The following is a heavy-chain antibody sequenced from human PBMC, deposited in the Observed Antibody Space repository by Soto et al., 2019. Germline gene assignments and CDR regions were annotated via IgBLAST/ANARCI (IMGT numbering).Heavy chain of an antibody. J-gene: IGHJ3*02. D-gene: IGHD6-13*01. CDR3: ARDKIGSSWNPDDAFDI. CDR2: IIPIFGTA. V-gene: IGHV1-69*13. CDR1: GGTFRSYA. Sequence: ASVKVSCKASGGTFRSYAISWVRQAPGQGLEWMGGIIPIFGTANYAQKFQGRVTITADESTSTAYMELSSLRSEDTAVYYCARDKIGSSWNPDDAFDIWGQGTMVTVSS.